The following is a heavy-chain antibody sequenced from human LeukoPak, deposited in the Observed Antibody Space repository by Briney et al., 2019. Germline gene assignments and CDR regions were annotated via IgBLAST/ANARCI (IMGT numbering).Heavy chain of an antibody. CDR2: ISAYNGNT. CDR1: GYTFTSYG. CDR3: ARGVLPYYDFWSGYSSPPFDY. Sequence: GASVKVSCKASGYTFTSYGISWVRQAPGQGLEWMGWISAYNGNTNYAQKLQGRATMTTDTSTSTAYMELRSLRSDDTAVYYCARGVLPYYDFWSGYSSPPFDYWGQGTLVTVSS. J-gene: IGHJ4*02. V-gene: IGHV1-18*01. D-gene: IGHD3-3*01.